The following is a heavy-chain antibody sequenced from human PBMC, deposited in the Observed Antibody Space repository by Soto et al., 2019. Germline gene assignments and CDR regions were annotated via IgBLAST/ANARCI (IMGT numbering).Heavy chain of an antibody. CDR3: ARDRGGDYYDSSGTTNWFDP. CDR2: IIPIFGTA. CDR1: GGTFSSYA. Sequence: QVQLVQSGAEVKKPGSSVKVSCKASGGTFSSYAISWVRQAPGQGLEWMGGIIPIFGTANYAQKFQGRVTITADESTSTAYMELSSLRSEDTAVYYCARDRGGDYYDSSGTTNWFDPWGQGTLVTVSS. D-gene: IGHD3-22*01. J-gene: IGHJ5*02. V-gene: IGHV1-69*01.